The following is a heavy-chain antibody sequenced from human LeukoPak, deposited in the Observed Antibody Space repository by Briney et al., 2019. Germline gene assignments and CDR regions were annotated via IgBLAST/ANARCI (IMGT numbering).Heavy chain of an antibody. CDR3: ARRLAARRYYYGMDV. Sequence: PGASVKVSCKASGYTFTSYDINWVRQATGQGLEWMGWMNPNSGNTGYAQKFQGRVTMTRNTSISTAYMELSSLRSEDTAVYYCARRLAARRYYYGMDVWGQGTTVTVSS. CDR1: GYTFTSYD. J-gene: IGHJ6*02. CDR2: MNPNSGNT. V-gene: IGHV1-8*01. D-gene: IGHD6-6*01.